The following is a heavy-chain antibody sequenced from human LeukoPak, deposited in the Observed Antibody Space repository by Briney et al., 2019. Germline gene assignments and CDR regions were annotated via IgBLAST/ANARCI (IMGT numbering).Heavy chain of an antibody. D-gene: IGHD4-23*01. V-gene: IGHV3-23*01. Sequence: GGSLRLSCAASGFTFSSYAMSWVRQAPGKGLEWVSAISGSGGSTCYADSVKGRFTISRDNSKNTLYLQMSSLRAEDTAVYYCATFPTTVVTPDYFDYWGQGTLVTVSS. J-gene: IGHJ4*02. CDR2: ISGSGGST. CDR1: GFTFSSYA. CDR3: ATFPTTVVTPDYFDY.